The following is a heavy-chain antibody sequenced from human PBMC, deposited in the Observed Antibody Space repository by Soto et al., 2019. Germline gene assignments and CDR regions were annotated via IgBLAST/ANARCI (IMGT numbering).Heavy chain of an antibody. V-gene: IGHV3-33*03. J-gene: IGHJ3*01. CDR3: VRGATTTGWFDAFDL. Sequence: GGSLRLSCVASGFTLSSHGMHWVRQAPGKGLEWVSFIWDDGRDKYYADSVEGRFSISRDNSKNTLNLQVKSLRPEDTALYYCVRGATTTGWFDAFDLWCRGTMVTVSS. D-gene: IGHD6-19*01. CDR2: IWDDGRDK. CDR1: GFTLSSHG.